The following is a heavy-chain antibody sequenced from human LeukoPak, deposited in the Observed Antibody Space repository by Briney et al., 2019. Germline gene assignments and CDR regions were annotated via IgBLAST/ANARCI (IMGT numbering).Heavy chain of an antibody. CDR1: GFSISSGSYY. CDR3: ARDLVRGYYDSSGYSIS. Sequence: SQTLSLTCTVSGFSISSGSYYWSWIRQPAGKGLEWIGLIYTSGSTNYNPSLKSRVTISVDTSKNQFSLKLSSVTAADTAVYYCARDLVRGYYDSSGYSISWGQGTLVTVSS. V-gene: IGHV4-61*02. D-gene: IGHD3-22*01. CDR2: IYTSGST. J-gene: IGHJ4*02.